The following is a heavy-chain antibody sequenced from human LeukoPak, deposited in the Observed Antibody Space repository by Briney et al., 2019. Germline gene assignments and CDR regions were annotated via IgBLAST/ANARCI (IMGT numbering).Heavy chain of an antibody. J-gene: IGHJ3*01. Sequence: ASVKVSCKASGYTFTDYHMHWVRQAPGQGLEWMAWINPNTGGTNYAQKFQGRVTMATDTSINTAYMELSRLRPDDTDIYFCARDDSGTYYNGFDVWGQGTLVTVSS. CDR2: INPNTGGT. CDR3: ARDDSGTYYNGFDV. V-gene: IGHV1-2*02. CDR1: GYTFTDYH. D-gene: IGHD1-26*01.